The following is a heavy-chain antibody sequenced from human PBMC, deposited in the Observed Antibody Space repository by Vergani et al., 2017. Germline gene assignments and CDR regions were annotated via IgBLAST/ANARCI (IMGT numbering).Heavy chain of an antibody. J-gene: IGHJ5*02. CDR2: FAAGDGKT. CDR3: VTVRAIRTYGGNELGWFDP. V-gene: IGHV1-24*01. Sequence: QVQLVQSGAEVKKPGASMKASCKVSVYSLTKLSIHWVRQAPSKGIEWMGGFAAGDGKTIYAQKFQGRVTMTEDTSTDTAYMLMSSLRFDDTGTYYCVTVRAIRTYGGNELGWFDPWGQGTLLTVSS. CDR1: VYSLTKLS. D-gene: IGHD5-12*01.